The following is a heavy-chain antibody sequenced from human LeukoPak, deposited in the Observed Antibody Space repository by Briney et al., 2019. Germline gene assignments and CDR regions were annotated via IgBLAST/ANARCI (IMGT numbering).Heavy chain of an antibody. V-gene: IGHV1-18*01. CDR3: AILKNYYDSSGYLVTDAFDI. CDR1: GYTFTTYN. CDR2: ISGYNGNT. J-gene: IGHJ3*02. Sequence: AASVKVSCKASGYTFTTYNINWVRQAPGQGLEWMGWISGYNGNTNYAQKLQGRVTMTTDTSTSTAYMELRSLKSDDTAVYYCAILKNYYDSSGYLVTDAFDIWGQGTMVTVSS. D-gene: IGHD3-22*01.